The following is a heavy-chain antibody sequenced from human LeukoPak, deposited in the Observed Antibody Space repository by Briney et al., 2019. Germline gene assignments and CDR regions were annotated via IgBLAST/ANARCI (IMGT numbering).Heavy chain of an antibody. V-gene: IGHV4-34*01. D-gene: IGHD2-2*01. J-gene: IGHJ4*02. Sequence: SETLSLTCAVYGGSFSGYYWSWIRQPPGKGLEWIGEINHSGSTNYNPSLKSRVTISEDTSKNQFSLKLSSVTAADTAVYYCARRQLRYFDYWGQGTLVTVSS. CDR1: GGSFSGYY. CDR3: ARRQLRYFDY. CDR2: INHSGST.